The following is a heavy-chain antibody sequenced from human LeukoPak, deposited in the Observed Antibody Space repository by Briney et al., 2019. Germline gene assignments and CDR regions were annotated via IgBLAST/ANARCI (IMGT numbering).Heavy chain of an antibody. J-gene: IGHJ4*02. Sequence: ASVKVSCKTSGYTFTSYGISWVRQAPGQGLEWMGWISGYNGNTNYAQKLQGRVTMTSDTSTSSAYMELRSLRSDDTAVYFCARDGSGTVGPIGFFDYWGQGTLVTVSS. CDR1: GYTFTSYG. CDR2: ISGYNGNT. D-gene: IGHD1-26*01. V-gene: IGHV1-18*01. CDR3: ARDGSGTVGPIGFFDY.